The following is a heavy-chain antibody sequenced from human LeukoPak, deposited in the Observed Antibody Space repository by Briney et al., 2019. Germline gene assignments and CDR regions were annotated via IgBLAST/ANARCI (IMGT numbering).Heavy chain of an antibody. CDR2: INSDGSST. V-gene: IGHV3-74*01. D-gene: IGHD3-16*01. J-gene: IGHJ4*02. CDR1: GFTFSSYW. CDR3: AREEGEAFDY. Sequence: GGSLRLSCAASGFTFSSYWMHWVRHAPGKGLVWVSRINSDGSSTSYADSVKGRFTISRDDAKNSLYLQMDSLRAEDTAIYYCAREEGEAFDYWGQGTLVTVSS.